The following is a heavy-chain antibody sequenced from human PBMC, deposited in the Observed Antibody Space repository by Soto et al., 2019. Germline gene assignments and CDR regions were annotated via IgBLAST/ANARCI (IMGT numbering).Heavy chain of an antibody. J-gene: IGHJ6*04. V-gene: IGHV1-2*02. Sequence: QVQLVQSGAEVKKPGASVKVSCKASGYTFTGYYMHWVRQAPGQGLEWMGWINPNSGGTNYAQKFQGRVTMTRDTSISTAYMVLSRLRSDDTAVYYCARAPRYCSSTSCCYVWCKGPTVTFSS. CDR3: ARAPRYCSSTSCCYV. D-gene: IGHD2-2*01. CDR2: INPNSGGT. CDR1: GYTFTGYY.